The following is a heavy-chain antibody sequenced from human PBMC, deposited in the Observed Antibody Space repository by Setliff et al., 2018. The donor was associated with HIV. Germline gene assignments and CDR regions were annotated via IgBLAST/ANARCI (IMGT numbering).Heavy chain of an antibody. CDR1: GYSFTNYW. Sequence: GESLKISCTGSGYSFTNYWIGWVRQMPGKGLEWMGIIFPGDSDTRYSPSFQGQVTISADTSISTAYLQWWSLKASDTAMYYCARQPGRAAMGRENYYYYYMDVWGKGTTVTVSS. J-gene: IGHJ6*03. CDR2: IFPGDSDT. D-gene: IGHD2-2*01. CDR3: ARQPGRAAMGRENYYYYYMDV. V-gene: IGHV5-51*01.